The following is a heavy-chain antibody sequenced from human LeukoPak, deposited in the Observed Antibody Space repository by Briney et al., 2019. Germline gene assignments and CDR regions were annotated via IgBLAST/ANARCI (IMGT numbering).Heavy chain of an antibody. V-gene: IGHV2-70*17. D-gene: IGHD6-6*01. Sequence: SGPALVQPTQTLTLTCTFSGFSLTTSGMCVNWIRRPPGKALEWLARIDWDDAKFYSTSLKTRLTISKDTSKNQVVLTMTNMDPVDTATYYCARLYSSSSGLFDSWGQGTLVTVSS. CDR1: GFSLTTSGMC. CDR3: ARLYSSSSGLFDS. CDR2: IDWDDAK. J-gene: IGHJ4*02.